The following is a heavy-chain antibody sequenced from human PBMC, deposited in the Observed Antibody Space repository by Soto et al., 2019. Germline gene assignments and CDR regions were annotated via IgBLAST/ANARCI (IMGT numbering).Heavy chain of an antibody. Sequence: QVQLVESGGGVVQPGRSLRLSCAASGFTFSSYGMHWVRQAPGKGLEWVAVISYDGSNKYYADSVKGRFTISRDNSKNTRYLQMNSLRAEDTAVYYCAKGACCGGDCSNAEYFQHWGQGTLVTVSS. CDR1: GFTFSSYG. V-gene: IGHV3-30*18. CDR2: ISYDGSNK. J-gene: IGHJ1*01. D-gene: IGHD2-21*02. CDR3: AKGACCGGDCSNAEYFQH.